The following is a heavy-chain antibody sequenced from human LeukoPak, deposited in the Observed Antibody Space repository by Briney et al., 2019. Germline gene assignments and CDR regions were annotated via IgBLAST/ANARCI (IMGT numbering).Heavy chain of an antibody. J-gene: IGHJ4*02. D-gene: IGHD4-17*01. V-gene: IGHV5-10-1*01. CDR2: IDPSDSYT. CDR3: ARQAKVTTCDY. CDR1: GYSFTNYW. Sequence: GESLKISCKGSGYSFTNYWISWVRQMPGKSLEWMGKIDPSDSYTNYSPSFQGHVTISADKSISTAYLQWSSLKASDTAMYYCARQAKVTTCDYWGQGTLVTVSS.